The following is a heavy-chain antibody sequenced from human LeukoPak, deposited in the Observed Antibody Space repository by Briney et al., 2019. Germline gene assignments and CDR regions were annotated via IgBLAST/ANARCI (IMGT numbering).Heavy chain of an antibody. CDR2: IYTSGTT. D-gene: IGHD7-27*01. J-gene: IGHJ6*02. CDR3: ARTSLGYYGLDV. CDR1: GGSISRCY. V-gene: IGHV4-4*07. Sequence: SETLSLTCTVSGGSISRCYWNWIRQPAGKGLEWIGRIYTSGTTNYNPSLKSRVTMSVDTSKNQFSLKLSSVTAADTAVYYCARTSLGYYGLDVWGQGTTVIVSS.